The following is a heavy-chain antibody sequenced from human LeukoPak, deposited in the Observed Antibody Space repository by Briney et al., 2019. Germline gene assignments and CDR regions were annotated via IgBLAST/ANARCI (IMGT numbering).Heavy chain of an antibody. CDR2: IIPFLGIA. J-gene: IGHJ4*02. CDR3: ASDDYYGSVSPFRVDY. D-gene: IGHD3-10*01. Sequence: ASVKVSCKASGCTFTSYAISWVRQAPGQGLEWMGRIIPFLGIANYAQKFQGRVTITADKSTSTAYMELSSLRSEDTAVYYCASDDYYGSVSPFRVDYWGQGTLVTVSS. V-gene: IGHV1-69*04. CDR1: GCTFTSYA.